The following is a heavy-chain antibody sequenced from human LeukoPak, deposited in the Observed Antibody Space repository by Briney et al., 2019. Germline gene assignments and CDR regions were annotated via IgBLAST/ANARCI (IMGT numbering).Heavy chain of an antibody. V-gene: IGHV3-23*01. CDR2: ISGSGGST. Sequence: GGSLRLSCAASGFTFSSYAMSWVRQAPGKGLEWVSAISGSGGSTYYADSVKGRFTISRDNSKNTLYLQMNSLRAEDTAVYYCAKPLVRDSSGNDGFDIWAQGTMVTVSS. J-gene: IGHJ3*02. CDR1: GFTFSSYA. D-gene: IGHD3-22*01. CDR3: AKPLVRDSSGNDGFDI.